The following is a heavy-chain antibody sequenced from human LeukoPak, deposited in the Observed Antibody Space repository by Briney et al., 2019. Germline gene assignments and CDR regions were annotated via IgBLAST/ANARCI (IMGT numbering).Heavy chain of an antibody. CDR1: GGSFSGYY. CDR2: INHSGST. D-gene: IGHD1-26*01. CDR3: ARVSGGSYYYYYYMDV. V-gene: IGHV4-34*01. J-gene: IGHJ6*03. Sequence: SETLSLTCAVYGGSFSGYYWSWIRQPPGKGLEWIGEINHSGSTNYNPSLKSRVTISVDTSKNQFSLKLSSVTAADTAVYYCARVSGGSYYYYYYMDVWGKGTTVTVSS.